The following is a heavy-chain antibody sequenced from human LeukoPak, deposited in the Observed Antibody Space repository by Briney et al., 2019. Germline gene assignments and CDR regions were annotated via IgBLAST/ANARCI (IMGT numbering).Heavy chain of an antibody. CDR3: AKRSSTSSGYFDF. D-gene: IGHD3-22*01. V-gene: IGHV3-23*01. CDR2: ISTSGGST. Sequence: GGSLRLSCAASEFTFSSFSMSWVRQAPGKGLEWVSSISTSGGSTYYADSVKGRFTISRDNSKNTIYLQMNSLRAEDTAIYYCAKRSSTSSGYFDFWGRGTLVTVSS. CDR1: EFTFSSFS. J-gene: IGHJ4*02.